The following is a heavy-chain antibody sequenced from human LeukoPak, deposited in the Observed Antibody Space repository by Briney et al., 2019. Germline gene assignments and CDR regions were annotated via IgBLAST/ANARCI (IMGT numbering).Heavy chain of an antibody. CDR3: AREEGTAMASIDY. V-gene: IGHV1-18*01. J-gene: IGHJ4*02. Sequence: GASVKVSCKASGYTFTSYGISWVRQAPGQGLEWMGWISAYNGNTNYAQKLQGRVTMTRDTSTSTVYMELSSLRSEDTAVYYCAREEGTAMASIDYWGQGTLVTVSS. D-gene: IGHD5-18*01. CDR2: ISAYNGNT. CDR1: GYTFTSYG.